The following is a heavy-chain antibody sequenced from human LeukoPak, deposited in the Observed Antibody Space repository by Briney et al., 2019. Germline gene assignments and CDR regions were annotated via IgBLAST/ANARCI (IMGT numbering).Heavy chain of an antibody. V-gene: IGHV4-4*02. CDR3: AGSHIGYGMDV. Sequence: SGTLSLTCAVSGGSISNENWWGWVRRPPGKGLEWIGEIYHSGSTNYIPSLKSRVTISVDKSKNQFSLKLTSVTAADTAVYYCAGSHIGYGMDVWGQGTTVTVSS. CDR2: IYHSGST. J-gene: IGHJ6*02. CDR1: GGSISNENW.